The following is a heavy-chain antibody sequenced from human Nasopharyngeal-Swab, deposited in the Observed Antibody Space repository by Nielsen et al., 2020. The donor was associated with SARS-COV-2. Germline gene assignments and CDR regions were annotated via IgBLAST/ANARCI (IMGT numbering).Heavy chain of an antibody. CDR1: GYTFTSYA. J-gene: IGHJ6*03. D-gene: IGHD4-11*01. V-gene: IGHV1-3*01. CDR2: INAGNGNT. CDR3: ARDRAYSNYATYMDV. Sequence: ASVKVSCKAFGYTFTSYAMHWVRQAPGQRLEWMGWINAGNGNTKYSQKFQGRVTITRDTSASTAYMELSSLRSEDTAVYYCARDRAYSNYATYMDVWGKGTTVTVSS.